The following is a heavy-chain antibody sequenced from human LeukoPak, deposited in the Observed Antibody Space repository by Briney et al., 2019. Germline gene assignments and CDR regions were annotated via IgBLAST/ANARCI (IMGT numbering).Heavy chain of an antibody. CDR2: ISDSGSDT. CDR3: AKRVPYSSSSVYFDY. CDR1: GFTFSSCG. Sequence: GGSLRLSCAVSGFTFSSCGMSWVRQAPGKGLEWVSAISDSGSDTYYADSVKGRFTISKDNSNNTLKLRRNSLRADDTAVYYCAKRVPYSSSSVYFDYWGQGALVTVSS. V-gene: IGHV3-23*01. D-gene: IGHD6-6*01. J-gene: IGHJ4*02.